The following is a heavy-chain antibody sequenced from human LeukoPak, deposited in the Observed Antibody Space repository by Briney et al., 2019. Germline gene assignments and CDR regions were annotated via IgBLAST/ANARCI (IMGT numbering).Heavy chain of an antibody. V-gene: IGHV1-18*04. CDR2: ISAYNGNT. CDR3: ARDFNPAGYSSSWYDF. D-gene: IGHD6-13*01. Sequence: GASVKVSCKASGYTFTGYYMHWVRQAPGQGLEWMGWISAYNGNTNYAQKLQGRVTMTTDTSTSTAHMELRSLRSDDTAVYYCARDFNPAGYSSSWYDFWGQGTLVTVSS. CDR1: GYTFTGYY. J-gene: IGHJ5*01.